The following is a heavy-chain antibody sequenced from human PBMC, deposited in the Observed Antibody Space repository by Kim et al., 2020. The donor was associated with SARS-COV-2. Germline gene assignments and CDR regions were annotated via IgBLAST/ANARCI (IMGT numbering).Heavy chain of an antibody. Sequence: SVKVSCKASGGTFSSYAMSWVRQAPGQGLEWMGGIIPIFGTANYAQKFQGRVTITADESTSTAYMELSSLRSEDTAVYYCASWEKDYGDFDYWGQGTLVTVSS. V-gene: IGHV1-69*13. CDR2: IIPIFGTA. CDR3: ASWEKDYGDFDY. J-gene: IGHJ4*02. D-gene: IGHD4-17*01. CDR1: GGTFSSYA.